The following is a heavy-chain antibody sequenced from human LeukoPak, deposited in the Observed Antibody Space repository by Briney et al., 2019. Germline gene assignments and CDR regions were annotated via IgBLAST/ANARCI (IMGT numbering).Heavy chain of an antibody. J-gene: IGHJ4*02. D-gene: IGHD6-19*01. CDR2: ISGSGGST. CDR3: AKDIERSGWYGVDY. CDR1: GFTFSSYA. Sequence: TGGSLRLSCAASGFTFSSYAMSWVRQAPGKGLEWVSAISGSGGSTYYADSVKGRFTISRDNSKNTLYLQMNSLRAEDTTVYYRAKDIERSGWYGVDYWGQGTLVTVSS. V-gene: IGHV3-23*01.